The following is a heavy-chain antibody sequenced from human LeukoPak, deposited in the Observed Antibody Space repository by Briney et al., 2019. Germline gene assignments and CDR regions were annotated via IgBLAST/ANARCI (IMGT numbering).Heavy chain of an antibody. CDR2: IYPGDSDT. V-gene: IGHV5-51*07. CDR3: ARHGSIVGARGSYYYGMDV. CDR1: GYSFTSYW. J-gene: IGHJ6*02. D-gene: IGHD1-26*01. Sequence: GESLKISCKGSGYSFTSYWIGWVHQMPGKGLEWMGIIYPGDSDTRYSPSFQGQVTISADKSISTAYLQWSSLKASDTAMYYCARHGSIVGARGSYYYGMDVWGQGTTVTVSS.